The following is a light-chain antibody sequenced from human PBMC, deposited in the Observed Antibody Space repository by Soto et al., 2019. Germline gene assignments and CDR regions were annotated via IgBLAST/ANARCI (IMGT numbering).Light chain of an antibody. CDR3: QQYNTCARDT. Sequence: IGMTESPATLSLSPGERVTLSCRASQSAISTFAFYQQKPGQPPRLPIYDASTRATDIPARFSGSGSGTDFTLTISSLLSEDFAVYYCQQYNTCARDTFGQGTKV. J-gene: IGKJ1*01. CDR2: DAS. V-gene: IGKV3-15*01. CDR1: QSAIST.